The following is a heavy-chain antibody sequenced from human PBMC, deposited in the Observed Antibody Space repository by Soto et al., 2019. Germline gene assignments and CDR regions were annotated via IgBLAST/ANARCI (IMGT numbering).Heavy chain of an antibody. Sequence: PGGSLRLSCAASGFTFSSYSMNWVRQAPGKGLEWVSSISSSSSYIYYADSVKGRFTISRDNAKNSLYLQMNSLRAEDTAVYYCARGGSGSRYFDYWGQVTLVTVYS. CDR1: GFTFSSYS. D-gene: IGHD1-26*01. J-gene: IGHJ4*02. CDR2: ISSSSSYI. V-gene: IGHV3-21*01. CDR3: ARGGSGSRYFDY.